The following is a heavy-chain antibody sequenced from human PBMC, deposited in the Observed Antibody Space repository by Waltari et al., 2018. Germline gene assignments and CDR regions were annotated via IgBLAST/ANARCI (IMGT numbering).Heavy chain of an antibody. Sequence: QLVGSGGGLVKPGGSMRLSCAAYGFTFRSYRLRWVRQAPGKGLGWVSAFSPTSVYIYYAESVKGRFTISRDNARNSLYLHMNSLGVEDTAVYYCARARGASVQGFYYYGMAVWGQGTTVTVSS. J-gene: IGHJ6*02. D-gene: IGHD1-26*01. V-gene: IGHV3-21*01. CDR1: GFTFRSYR. CDR2: FSPTSVYI. CDR3: ARARGASVQGFYYYGMAV.